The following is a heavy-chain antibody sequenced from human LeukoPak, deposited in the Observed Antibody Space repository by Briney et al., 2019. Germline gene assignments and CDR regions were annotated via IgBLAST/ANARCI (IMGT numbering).Heavy chain of an antibody. J-gene: IGHJ4*02. Sequence: PSETLSLTCAVSGYSISSGYYWGWIRQPPVKGLEWIGSIYHSGSTYYNPSLKSRVTISVDTSRNQFSLKLSSVTAADTAVYYCARHRDYSSSDYWGQGTLVTVSS. CDR3: ARHRDYSSSDY. CDR1: GYSISSGYY. V-gene: IGHV4-38-2*01. D-gene: IGHD6-6*01. CDR2: IYHSGST.